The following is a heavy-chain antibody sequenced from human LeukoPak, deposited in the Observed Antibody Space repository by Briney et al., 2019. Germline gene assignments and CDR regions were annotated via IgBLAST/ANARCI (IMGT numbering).Heavy chain of an antibody. CDR2: IKRRTDGGTS. CDR3: TTGYTSASHDGY. V-gene: IGHV3-15*07. CDR1: GFTFSDAW. D-gene: IGHD2-15*01. Sequence: GGSLRLSCAASGFTFSDAWMHWVRQAPGKGLEWVGLIKRRTDGGTSNYAAPVKGRFAISRDDSEDTLFLQMDSLKSEDAGVYYCTTGYTSASHDGYWGQGTLVTVSS. J-gene: IGHJ4*02.